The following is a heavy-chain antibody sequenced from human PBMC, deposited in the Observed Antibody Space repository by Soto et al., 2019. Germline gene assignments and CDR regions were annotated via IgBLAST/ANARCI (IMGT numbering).Heavy chain of an antibody. D-gene: IGHD6-19*01. CDR1: GFTFSSYG. Sequence: QVQLVESGGGVVQPGRSLRLSCAASGFTFSSYGMHWVRQAPSKGLEWVAVIWYDGSNKYYADSVKGRLTISRDNSKNTLYLQMNSLRAEDMAVDYCARAPRSRQLWQVHTYYFDYWGQGTLVNVSS. CDR2: IWYDGSNK. V-gene: IGHV3-33*01. CDR3: ARAPRSRQLWQVHTYYFDY. J-gene: IGHJ4*02.